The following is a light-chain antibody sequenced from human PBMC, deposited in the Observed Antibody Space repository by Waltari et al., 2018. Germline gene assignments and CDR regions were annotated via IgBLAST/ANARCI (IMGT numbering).Light chain of an antibody. J-gene: IGKJ2*01. CDR3: LQTYVSPYT. Sequence: DIVMPQSPDSLGVSLGERATIHCKSSQSVFYSSNNKNYLSWYQQKPGHPPKMIIYWASTRESGVPDRFSGSGSGTDFTLTISSLQAEDVAVYYCLQTYVSPYTFGQGTNLEI. CDR2: WAS. V-gene: IGKV4-1*01. CDR1: QSVFYSSNNKNY.